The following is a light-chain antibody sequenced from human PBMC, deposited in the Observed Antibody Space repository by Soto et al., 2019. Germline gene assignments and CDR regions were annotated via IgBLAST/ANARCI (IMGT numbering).Light chain of an antibody. CDR1: LSVGVN. Sequence: EIAVTQSPATLSVSPGESATLSCRASLSVGVNLAWYQQKLGQAPRLLIFGASVRATGVPARFRGSGSGTELTLTLSSPQSEESAVYYCLQYNNWPPWTFGRRTKVEIK. V-gene: IGKV3-15*01. J-gene: IGKJ1*01. CDR3: LQYNNWPPWT. CDR2: GAS.